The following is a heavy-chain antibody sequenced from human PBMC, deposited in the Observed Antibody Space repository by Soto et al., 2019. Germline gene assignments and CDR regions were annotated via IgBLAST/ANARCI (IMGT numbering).Heavy chain of an antibody. CDR2: IYPGDSDT. D-gene: IGHD1-1*01. J-gene: IGHJ6*02. Sequence: PXESLKVSWKCSGNSFTSYWIGLVLQMPGKGLEWMGIIYPGDSDTRYSPSFQGQVTISADKSISTAYLQWSSLKASDTAMYYCARIKDWNYYYYGMDVCGQRTTVTVSS. CDR3: ARIKDWNYYYYGMDV. V-gene: IGHV5-51*01. CDR1: GNSFTSYW.